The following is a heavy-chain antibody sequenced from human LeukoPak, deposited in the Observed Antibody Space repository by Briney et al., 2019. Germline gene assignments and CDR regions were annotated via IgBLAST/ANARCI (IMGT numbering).Heavy chain of an antibody. V-gene: IGHV4-59*01. D-gene: IGHD6-19*01. J-gene: IGHJ4*02. Sequence: SETLSLTCTVSGAXISSYYCSWIRQPPGKGLEWIGYIYYSGSTNCNPSLKSRVSLSVDTSKSQFSLKLSSVTAADTAVYYCARHYSSDPFDYWGQGTLVTVSS. CDR1: GAXISSYY. CDR3: ARHYSSDPFDY. CDR2: IYYSGST.